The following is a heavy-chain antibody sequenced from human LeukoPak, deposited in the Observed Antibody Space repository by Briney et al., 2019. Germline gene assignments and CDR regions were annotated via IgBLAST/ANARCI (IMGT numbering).Heavy chain of an antibody. CDR1: GFTFSSYS. CDR2: ISSSSSYI. V-gene: IGHV3-21*04. Sequence: GGSLRLSCAASGFTFSSYSMNWVRQAPVKGLEWVSSISSSSSYIYYADSVKGRFTISRDNAKNSLYLQMDTLRAEDTAVYYCASLTGDRSGYWGQGTLVTVSS. D-gene: IGHD7-27*01. J-gene: IGHJ4*02. CDR3: ASLTGDRSGY.